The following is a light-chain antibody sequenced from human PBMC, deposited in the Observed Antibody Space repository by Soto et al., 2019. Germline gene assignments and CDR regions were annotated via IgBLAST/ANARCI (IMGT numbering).Light chain of an antibody. CDR2: EVS. Sequence: QAVLTQPASVSASPGQSITMSCTGTSSDIGSYNYVSWYRHHPGKAPQLMIYEVSHRPSGISHRFSGSKSGNTASLTISGLQAEDEDYYYCTSDTGSRSLVVFGGGTKLTVL. V-gene: IGLV2-14*01. J-gene: IGLJ2*01. CDR1: SSDIGSYNY. CDR3: TSDTGSRSLVV.